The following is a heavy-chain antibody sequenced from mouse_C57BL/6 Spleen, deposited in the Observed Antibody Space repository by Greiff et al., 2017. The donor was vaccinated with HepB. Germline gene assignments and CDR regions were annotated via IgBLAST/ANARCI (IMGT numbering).Heavy chain of an antibody. V-gene: IGHV1-42*01. D-gene: IGHD1-1*01. CDR1: GYSFTGYY. CDR2: INPSTGGT. CDR3: ARPHYYGSSYPFAY. Sequence: VQLQQSGPELVKPGASVKISCKASGYSFTGYYMNWVKQSPEKSLEWIGEINPSTGGTTYNQKFKAKATLTVDKSSSTAYMQLKSLTSEDSAVYYCARPHYYGSSYPFAYWGQGTLVTVSA. J-gene: IGHJ3*01.